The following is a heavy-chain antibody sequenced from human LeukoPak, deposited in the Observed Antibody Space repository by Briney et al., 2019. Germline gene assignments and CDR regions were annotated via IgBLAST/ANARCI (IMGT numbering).Heavy chain of an antibody. CDR2: FYYSGNS. D-gene: IGHD3-3*01. Sequence: SETLSLTCSVSGASISSFYWSWIRQPPGKGLEWVGYFYYSGNSNYNPSLKSRVTISVDTSKNQFSLKLSSVTVADTAVYYCARAISPDIYFYYSYYYYMDVWGKGTTVTVSS. CDR3: ARAISPDIYFYYSYYYYMDV. V-gene: IGHV4-59*01. CDR1: GASISSFY. J-gene: IGHJ6*03.